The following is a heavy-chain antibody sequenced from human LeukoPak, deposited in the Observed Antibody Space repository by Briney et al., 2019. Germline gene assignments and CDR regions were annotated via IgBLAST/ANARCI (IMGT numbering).Heavy chain of an antibody. CDR3: ASGRYSRYYFDY. CDR2: INPNSGRT. Sequence: GASVKVSCKASGYTFTCYYMHWVRQAPGQGLEWMGWINPNSGRTNYAQKFQARVTMTRDTSISTAYMELSRLRSDDTAVYYCASGRYSRYYFDYWGQGTLVTVSS. CDR1: GYTFTCYY. V-gene: IGHV1-2*02. J-gene: IGHJ4*02. D-gene: IGHD6-19*01.